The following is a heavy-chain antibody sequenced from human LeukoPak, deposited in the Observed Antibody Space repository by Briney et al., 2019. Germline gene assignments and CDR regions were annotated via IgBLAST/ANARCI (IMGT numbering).Heavy chain of an antibody. CDR2: INPNSGGT. CDR1: GYTFTGYY. V-gene: IGHV1-2*02. D-gene: IGHD3-3*01. CDR3: ARDTSRRDYDFWSGYYDY. Sequence: ASVKVSCKASGYTFTGYYMHWVRQAPGQGLEWMGWINPNSGGTNYAQKFQGRVTMTRDTSISTAYMELSRLRSDDTAVYYCARDTSRRDYDFWSGYYDYWGQGTLVTVSS. J-gene: IGHJ4*02.